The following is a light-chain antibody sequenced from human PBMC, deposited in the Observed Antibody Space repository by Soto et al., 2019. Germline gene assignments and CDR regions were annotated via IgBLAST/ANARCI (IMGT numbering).Light chain of an antibody. CDR1: QSVSSSY. CDR2: AAS. J-gene: IGKJ2*01. Sequence: EIVLTQSPGTLSLSPGERATLSCRASQSVSSSYLAWYQHKPGQAPRLLIYAASSRATGLPDRFSGSGSGTDFTLTISRLELEDFAVYYCQQYGGSPYTFGQGTKLEIK. CDR3: QQYGGSPYT. V-gene: IGKV3-20*01.